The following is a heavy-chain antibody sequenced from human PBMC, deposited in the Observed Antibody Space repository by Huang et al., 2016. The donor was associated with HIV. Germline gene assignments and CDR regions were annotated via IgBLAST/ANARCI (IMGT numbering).Heavy chain of an antibody. Sequence: QVQLVESGGGVVQPGRSLRLSCAASGFTFSNYGMHWVVQAPGKGLEWVAVIANDGSNKYFADSVKGRFTISRDNSRNTVYLQMNSLRAEDTAVYYCAKDIVATIGPDYWGQGTLVTVSS. J-gene: IGHJ4*02. CDR1: GFTFSNYG. V-gene: IGHV3-30*18. D-gene: IGHD5-12*01. CDR2: IANDGSNK. CDR3: AKDIVATIGPDY.